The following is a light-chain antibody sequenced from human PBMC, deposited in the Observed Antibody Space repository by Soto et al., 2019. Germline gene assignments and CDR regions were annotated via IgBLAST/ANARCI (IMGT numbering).Light chain of an antibody. J-gene: IGKJ4*02. CDR3: QQHKFWPPLT. V-gene: IGKV3-11*01. CDR2: DAS. CDR1: HSVDIY. Sequence: EVVLTQSPVTLALSPGDRATLSCRTSHSVDIYLAWYQQKPGQAPRLLIYDASNRATGIPARFSGSGSGTDFTLNISILEPEDFAVYYCQQHKFWPPLTFGGGTKVELK.